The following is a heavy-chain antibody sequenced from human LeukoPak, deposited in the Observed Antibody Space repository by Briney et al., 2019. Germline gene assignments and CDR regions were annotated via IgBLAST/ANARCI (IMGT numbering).Heavy chain of an antibody. D-gene: IGHD3-9*01. V-gene: IGHV3-48*02. J-gene: IGHJ4*02. CDR3: ARTYYDILTGYYVVYFDY. Sequence: GGSLRLSCAASGFTFSSYSMNWVRQAPGQGLEWVSYISSSSSTIYYADSVKGRFTISRDNAKNSLYLQMNSLRDEDTAVYYCARTYYDILTGYYVVYFDYWGQGTLVTVSP. CDR2: ISSSSSTI. CDR1: GFTFSSYS.